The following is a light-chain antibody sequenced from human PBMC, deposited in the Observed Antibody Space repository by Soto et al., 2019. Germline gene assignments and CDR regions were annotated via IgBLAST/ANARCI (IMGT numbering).Light chain of an antibody. Sequence: EIVLTQSPGTLSLSPGERATLSCRASQSVGSNYLAWYQQKPGQAPRLLIYTASGRAAGIPDRFSGSGSGTDFPLTISRVEPEDFEVYYCQQYGPSPWTFGQGTKVKIK. CDR3: QQYGPSPWT. CDR1: QSVGSNY. J-gene: IGKJ1*01. V-gene: IGKV3-20*01. CDR2: TAS.